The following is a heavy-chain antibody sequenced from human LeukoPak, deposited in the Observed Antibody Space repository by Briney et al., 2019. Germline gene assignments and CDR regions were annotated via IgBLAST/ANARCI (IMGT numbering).Heavy chain of an antibody. CDR1: GYTFTSYD. Sequence: ASVKVSCKASGYTFTSYDINWVRQATGQGLEWMGWMNPNSGNTGYAQKFQGRVTMTRNTSISTAYMELSSLRSEDTAVYYCARGPIAVVVAATRGYYMDVWGKGTTVTVSS. V-gene: IGHV1-8*01. J-gene: IGHJ6*03. D-gene: IGHD2-15*01. CDR3: ARGPIAVVVAATRGYYMDV. CDR2: MNPNSGNT.